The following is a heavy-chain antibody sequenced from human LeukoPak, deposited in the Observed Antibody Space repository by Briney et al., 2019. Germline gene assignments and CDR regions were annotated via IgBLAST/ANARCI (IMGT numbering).Heavy chain of an antibody. CDR3: AREWWQWLGY. V-gene: IGHV1-46*01. D-gene: IGHD6-19*01. Sequence: GASVKVSCKASGYTFTSYYMHWVRQAPGQGLEWMGIINPSGGSTGYAQKFQGGVTMTRDTSTSTVYMELSSLRSEDTAVYYCAREWWQWLGYWGQGTLVTVSS. CDR2: INPSGGST. J-gene: IGHJ4*02. CDR1: GYTFTSYY.